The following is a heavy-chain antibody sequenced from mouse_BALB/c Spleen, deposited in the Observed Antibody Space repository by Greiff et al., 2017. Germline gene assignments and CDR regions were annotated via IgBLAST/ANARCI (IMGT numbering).Heavy chain of an antibody. Sequence: EVKLEESGPSLVKPSQTLSLTCSVTGDSITSGYWNWIRKFPGNKLEYMGYISYSGSTYYNPSLKSRISITRDTSKNQYYLQLNSVTTEDTATYYCARCPHLSYGNYRAWFAYWGQGTLVTVSA. V-gene: IGHV3-8*02. D-gene: IGHD2-1*01. J-gene: IGHJ3*01. CDR3: ARCPHLSYGNYRAWFAY. CDR1: GDSITSGY. CDR2: ISYSGST.